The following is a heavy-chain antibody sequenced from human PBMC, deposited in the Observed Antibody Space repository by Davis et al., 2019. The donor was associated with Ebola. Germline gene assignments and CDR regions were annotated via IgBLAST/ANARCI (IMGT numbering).Heavy chain of an antibody. CDR1: GFTFSSYE. V-gene: IGHV3-30-3*01. Sequence: GESLKISCAASGFTFSSYEMNWVRQAPGKGLEWVAVISYDGSNKYYADSVKGRFTISRDNSKNTLYLQMNSLKTEDTAVYYCTRPAGTRREPYYYGMDVWGQGTTVTVSS. CDR2: ISYDGSNK. J-gene: IGHJ6*02. D-gene: IGHD6-13*01. CDR3: TRPAGTRREPYYYGMDV.